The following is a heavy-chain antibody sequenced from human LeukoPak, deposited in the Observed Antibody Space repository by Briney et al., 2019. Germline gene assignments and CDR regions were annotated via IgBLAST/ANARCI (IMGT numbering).Heavy chain of an antibody. CDR1: GYSISSGYY. Sequence: SETLSLTCTVSGYSISSGYYWGWIRQSPGKGLEWIGSIYNSGSTYYNPSLKSRVTISVDTSKNQFSLKLSSVTAADTAVYYCATLSYYDDRGYFDYWGQGTLVTFSS. CDR2: IYNSGST. J-gene: IGHJ4*02. D-gene: IGHD3-22*01. CDR3: ATLSYYDDRGYFDY. V-gene: IGHV4-38-2*02.